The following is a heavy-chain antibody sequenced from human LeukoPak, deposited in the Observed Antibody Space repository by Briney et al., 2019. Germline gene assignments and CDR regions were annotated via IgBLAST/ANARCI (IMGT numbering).Heavy chain of an antibody. CDR2: IKQDGSEK. Sequence: GGSLRLSCAASGLTFYSHWMSWVRQAPGKGLEWVANIKQDGSEKHYADSVKGRFTISRDNAKDSLYLLLNSLRAEDTAVYYCAGGDSFDIWGQGTMVTVSS. J-gene: IGHJ3*02. CDR3: AGGDSFDI. CDR1: GLTFYSHW. V-gene: IGHV3-7*01.